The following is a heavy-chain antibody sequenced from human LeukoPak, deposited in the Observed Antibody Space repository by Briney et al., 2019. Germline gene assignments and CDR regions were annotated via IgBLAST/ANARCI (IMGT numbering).Heavy chain of an antibody. CDR1: GCTFSSYA. Sequence: ASVKVSCKASGCTFSSYAISWVRQAPGQGLEWMGWIIPIFGTANYAQKFQGRVTITADESTSTAYMELRSLGSEDTAVYYCARDALCFGELYKEYYYYYYMDVWGKGTTVTVSS. J-gene: IGHJ6*03. V-gene: IGHV1-69*01. CDR2: IIPIFGTA. CDR3: ARDALCFGELYKEYYYYYYMDV. D-gene: IGHD3-10*01.